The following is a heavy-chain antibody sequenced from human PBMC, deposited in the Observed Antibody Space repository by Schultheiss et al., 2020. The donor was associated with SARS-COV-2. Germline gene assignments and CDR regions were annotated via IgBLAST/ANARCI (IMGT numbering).Heavy chain of an antibody. V-gene: IGHV3-7*01. Sequence: GGSLRLSCAASGFTFDDYAMHWVRQAPGKGLEWVTNIKQDGSEIYFLDSVKGRFTVSRDNAKNSLSLQMNSLRAEDTAVYYCAKLAVAGTQVDYWGQGTLVTVSS. D-gene: IGHD6-19*01. J-gene: IGHJ4*02. CDR1: GFTFDDYA. CDR2: IKQDGSEI. CDR3: AKLAVAGTQVDY.